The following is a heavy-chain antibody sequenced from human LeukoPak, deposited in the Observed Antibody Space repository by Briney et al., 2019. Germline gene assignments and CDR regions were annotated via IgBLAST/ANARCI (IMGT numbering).Heavy chain of an antibody. V-gene: IGHV3-48*03. J-gene: IGHJ4*02. CDR1: GFTFSSYE. D-gene: IGHD3-22*01. Sequence: GGSLRLSCAASGFTFSSYEMNWVRQAPGKGLEWVSYISSSGSTIYYADSVKGRFTISRDNAKNSLYLQMNSLKTEDTAVYYCTTVSYYYDSSGYIIWGQGTLVTVSS. CDR2: ISSSGSTI. CDR3: TTVSYYYDSSGYII.